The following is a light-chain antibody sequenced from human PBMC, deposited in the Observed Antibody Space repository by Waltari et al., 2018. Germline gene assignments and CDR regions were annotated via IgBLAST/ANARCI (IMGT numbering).Light chain of an antibody. Sequence: QSALTQPASVSGSPGQSITISCTGTSSHVGGYNFVSWYQQHPGKAPKLIIYDVTKRPSGVSNRFSGSKSGNTASLTISGLQTEDEADYYCSSYTSATIYVFGIGTKVVVL. CDR1: SSHVGGYNF. CDR2: DVT. J-gene: IGLJ1*01. V-gene: IGLV2-14*03. CDR3: SSYTSATIYV.